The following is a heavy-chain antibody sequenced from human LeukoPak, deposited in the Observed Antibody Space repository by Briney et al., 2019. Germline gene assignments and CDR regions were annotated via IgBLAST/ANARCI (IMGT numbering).Heavy chain of an antibody. CDR1: GGSISSGGYY. J-gene: IGHJ4*02. V-gene: IGHV4-31*03. CDR2: IYYSGST. Sequence: PSQTLSLTCTVSGGSISSGGYYWSWIRQHPGKGLEWIGYIYYSGSTYYNPSLKSRVTISADTSKNQFSLKLSSVTAADTAVYYCARGWGYSSSWYYFDYWGQGTLVTVSS. D-gene: IGHD6-13*01. CDR3: ARGWGYSSSWYYFDY.